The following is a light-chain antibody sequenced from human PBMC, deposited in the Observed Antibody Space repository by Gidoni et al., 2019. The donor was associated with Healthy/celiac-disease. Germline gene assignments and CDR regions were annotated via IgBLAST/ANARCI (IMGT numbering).Light chain of an antibody. CDR3: QQYDNLPLA. CDR1: QDTSNY. Sequence: DIQMTHSPSSLSASVGDRVTITCQASQDTSNYLNWYQQKPGKAPKLLIYDASNLETGVPSRFSRRGSGTDFTITISSLQPEDIATYYYQQYDNLPLAFGQGTKLEIK. J-gene: IGKJ2*01. CDR2: DAS. V-gene: IGKV1-33*01.